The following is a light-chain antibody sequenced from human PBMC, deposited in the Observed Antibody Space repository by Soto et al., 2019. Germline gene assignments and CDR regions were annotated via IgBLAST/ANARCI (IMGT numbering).Light chain of an antibody. CDR2: DAS. CDR1: QGISSA. CDR3: QQFYDYPYT. V-gene: IGKV1D-13*01. Sequence: ILLTQSPATLSASPGDSVTITCRASQGISSALAWYQQTPGRAPKLLIYDASTLATGVPSRFSGSRSGTDVTLTISSRQPEDFATDYCQQFYDYPYTFGPGTKVDI. J-gene: IGKJ3*01.